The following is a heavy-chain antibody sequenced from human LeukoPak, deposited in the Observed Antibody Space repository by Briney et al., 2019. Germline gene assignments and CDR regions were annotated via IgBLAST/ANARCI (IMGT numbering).Heavy chain of an antibody. CDR2: VDPEDGET. J-gene: IGHJ4*02. D-gene: IGHD2-2*01. CDR3: ATDLVVVVPAAVDY. V-gene: IGHV1-69-2*01. CDR1: GYTFTDYY. Sequence: ASVKISCKVSGYTFTDYYMHLVQQAPGKGLEWMGLVDPEDGETIYAEKFQGRVTITADTSTDTAYMELSSLRSEDTAVYYCATDLVVVVPAAVDYWGQGTLVTVSS.